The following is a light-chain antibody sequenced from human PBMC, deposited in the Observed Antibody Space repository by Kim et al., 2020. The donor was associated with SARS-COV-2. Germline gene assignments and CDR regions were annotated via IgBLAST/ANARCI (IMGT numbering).Light chain of an antibody. J-gene: IGKJ4*01. CDR3: QKYNSAPPG. CDR2: AAS. Sequence: DIQMTHSPSSLSASVGDRVTITCRASQGISNYLAWYQQKPGKVPKLLIYAASTLQSGVPSRFSGSGSGTDFTLTISRLQPEDVATYYCQKYNSAPPGFGGGTKVDIK. CDR1: QGISNY. V-gene: IGKV1-27*01.